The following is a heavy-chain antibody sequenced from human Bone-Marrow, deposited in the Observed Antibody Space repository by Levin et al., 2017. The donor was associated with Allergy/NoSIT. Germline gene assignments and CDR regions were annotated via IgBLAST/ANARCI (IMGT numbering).Heavy chain of an antibody. CDR1: GFTFSSYG. Sequence: GGSLRLSCAASGFTFSSYGMHWVRQAPGKGLEWVAVISYDGSNKYYADSVKGRFTISRDNSKNTLYLQMNSLRAEDMAVYYCAKDPNPLIAEATPEYFQHWGQGTLVTVSS. J-gene: IGHJ1*01. CDR3: AKDPNPLIAEATPEYFQH. D-gene: IGHD6-19*01. CDR2: ISYDGSNK. V-gene: IGHV3-30*18.